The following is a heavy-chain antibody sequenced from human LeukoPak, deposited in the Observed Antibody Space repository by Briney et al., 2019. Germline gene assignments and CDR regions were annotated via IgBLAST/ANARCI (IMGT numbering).Heavy chain of an antibody. CDR1: GGSLSSSSYY. D-gene: IGHD2-21*02. V-gene: IGHV4-39*07. J-gene: IGHJ6*02. Sequence: SETLSLTCTVSGGSLSSSSYYWGWIRQPPGKGLEWIGSIYYSGSTYYNPSLKSRVTMSVDTSKNQFSLKLSSVTAADTAVYYCARERSDSPPGAYYYYYYGMDVWGQGTTVTVSS. CDR3: ARERSDSPPGAYYYYYYGMDV. CDR2: IYYSGST.